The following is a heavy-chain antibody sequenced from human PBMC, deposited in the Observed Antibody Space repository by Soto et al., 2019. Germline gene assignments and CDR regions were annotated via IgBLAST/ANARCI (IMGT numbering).Heavy chain of an antibody. V-gene: IGHV3-74*01. J-gene: IGHJ4*02. CDR1: GFIFSSHW. D-gene: IGHD2-21*01. CDR2: INSDGSST. Sequence: GGSLRLSCEASGFIFSSHWMHWVRQSAEKGLVWVSRINSDGSSTAYADSVKGRFTISRDNAKNTLYLQMNSLRVEDTAVYYCARDRPGISNPTDHPMFDYWGQGTQVTVSS. CDR3: ARDRPGISNPTDHPMFDY.